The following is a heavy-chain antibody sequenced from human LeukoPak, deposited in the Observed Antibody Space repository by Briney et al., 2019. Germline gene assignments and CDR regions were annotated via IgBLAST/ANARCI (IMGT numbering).Heavy chain of an antibody. CDR1: GFTFLSYG. V-gene: IGHV3-33*05. CDR3: ARGLFNGYENDLNPLDS. CDR2: ISHDGSNK. Sequence: PGGSLRLSCAASGFTFLSYGMNWALQAPGKGLDWVAVISHDGSNKYYAESVKGRFTISRDNSKYTLYLQMNSLGVEDTALDYCARGLFNGYENDLNPLDSWGQGTLVTVSS. J-gene: IGHJ4*02. D-gene: IGHD5-12*01.